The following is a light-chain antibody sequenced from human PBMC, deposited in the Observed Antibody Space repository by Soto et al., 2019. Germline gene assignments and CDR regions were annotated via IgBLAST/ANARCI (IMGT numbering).Light chain of an antibody. CDR2: LNSDGSH. V-gene: IGLV4-69*01. CDR1: SRHSSYA. CDR3: QTWGTGIVV. Sequence: QLVLTQSPAASASLGASVKLTCTLSSRHSSYAIAWHQQLPEKGPRYLMKLNSDGSHSKGDGIPDRFSGSSSGAERYLTIASLQSEDEADYYCQTWGTGIVVFGGGTKLTVL. J-gene: IGLJ2*01.